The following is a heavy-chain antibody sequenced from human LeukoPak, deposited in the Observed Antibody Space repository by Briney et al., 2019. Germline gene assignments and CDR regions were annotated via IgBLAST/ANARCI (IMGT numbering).Heavy chain of an antibody. D-gene: IGHD5-24*01. Sequence: SQTLSLTCTVSGASLSSGGYYWNWIRQPPGKGLEWIGYIYYSRSTSYSPSLKSRLTISVDTSKNQFSLKLSSVTAADTAVYYCARDGYNSGYFDYWGQGTLATVSS. CDR2: IYYSRST. J-gene: IGHJ4*02. CDR3: ARDGYNSGYFDY. V-gene: IGHV4-30-4*01. CDR1: GASLSSGGYY.